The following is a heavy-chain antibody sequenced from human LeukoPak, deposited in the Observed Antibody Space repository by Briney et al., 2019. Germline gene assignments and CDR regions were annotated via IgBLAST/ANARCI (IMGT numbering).Heavy chain of an antibody. CDR3: ARDRIAAGVKHNWFDP. V-gene: IGHV4-61*02. CDR2: IYTSGST. J-gene: IGHJ5*02. CDR1: GGSISSGSYY. D-gene: IGHD6-13*01. Sequence: SQTLSLTCTVSGGSISSGSYYWSWIRQPAGKGLEWIGRIYTSGSTNYNPSLKSRATISVDTSKNQFSLKLSSVTAADTAVYYCARDRIAAGVKHNWFDPWGQGTLVTVSS.